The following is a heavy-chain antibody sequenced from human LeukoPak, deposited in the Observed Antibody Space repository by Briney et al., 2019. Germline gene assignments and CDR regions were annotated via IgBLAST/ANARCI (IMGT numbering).Heavy chain of an antibody. D-gene: IGHD1-14*01. CDR3: AREPGKATASGY. CDR2: ISYDGSNK. Sequence: GGSLRLSCAASGFTFSSYAMHWVRQAPGKGLEWVAVISYDGSNKYYADSVKGRFTISRDNSKNTLYLQMNSLRAEDTAVYYCAREPGKATASGYWGQGTLVTVSS. J-gene: IGHJ4*02. CDR1: GFTFSSYA. V-gene: IGHV3-30-3*01.